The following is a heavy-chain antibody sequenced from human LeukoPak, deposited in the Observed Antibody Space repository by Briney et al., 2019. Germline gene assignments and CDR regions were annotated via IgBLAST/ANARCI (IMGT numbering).Heavy chain of an antibody. J-gene: IGHJ5*02. V-gene: IGHV4-34*01. Sequence: SETLSLTCAVYGGSFSGYYWSWIRQPPGKGVEWIGEINHSGSTNYNPSLKSRVTISVDTSKNQFSLKLSSVTAADTAVYYCASTGSVCWFDPWGQGTLVTVSS. CDR3: ASTGSVCWFDP. CDR2: INHSGST. CDR1: GGSFSGYY. D-gene: IGHD2-8*01.